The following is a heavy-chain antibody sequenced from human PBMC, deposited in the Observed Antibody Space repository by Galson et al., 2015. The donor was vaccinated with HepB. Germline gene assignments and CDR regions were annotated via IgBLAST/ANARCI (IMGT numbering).Heavy chain of an antibody. CDR1: GYTFINYF. J-gene: IGHJ4*02. CDR3: VRGGDSGSGTHFDY. Sequence: SVKVSCKASGYTFINYFIHWVRQAPGQGLEWLGIINPSGGATGYAQKFQGRLSMTRDTPTTTLFMELRNLKSEDTAVYYRVRGGDSGSGTHFDYWGQGSLVSVSS. D-gene: IGHD3-10*01. V-gene: IGHV1-46*03. CDR2: INPSGGAT.